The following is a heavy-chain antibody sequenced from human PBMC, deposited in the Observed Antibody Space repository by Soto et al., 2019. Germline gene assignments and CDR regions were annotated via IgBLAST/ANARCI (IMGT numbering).Heavy chain of an antibody. CDR2: IWYDGSNK. D-gene: IGHD4-17*01. V-gene: IGHV3-33*01. CDR1: GFTFSSYS. J-gene: IGHJ3*02. CDR3: ARDGVTKETFDI. Sequence: QVQLVESGGGVVQPGRSLRLSCAASGFTFSSYSMPWVRQAPGKGLEWVAVIWYDGSNKYYADSGKGRFTISRDNSKNTLYLQMNSLRAEDTAVYYCARDGVTKETFDIWGQGTMVTVSS.